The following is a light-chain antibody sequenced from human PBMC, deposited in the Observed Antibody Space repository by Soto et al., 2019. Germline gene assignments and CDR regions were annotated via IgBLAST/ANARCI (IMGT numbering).Light chain of an antibody. J-gene: IGLJ1*01. V-gene: IGLV2-14*03. Sequence: QSALTQPASVSGSPGQSITISCTGTSSDVGGYNSVSWYQQHPGKAPKLMIYDVSNRPSGVSNRFSGSKSGNTASLTISGLQAEDEADYYCGSYASSSARLFGTGTKLTVL. CDR3: GSYASSSARL. CDR1: SSDVGGYNS. CDR2: DVS.